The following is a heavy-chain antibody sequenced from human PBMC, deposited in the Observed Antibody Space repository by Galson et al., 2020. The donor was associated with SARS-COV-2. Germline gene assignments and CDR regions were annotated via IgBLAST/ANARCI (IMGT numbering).Heavy chain of an antibody. CDR1: GYSFTSYW. D-gene: IGHD5-18*01. CDR2: IYPGDSDT. J-gene: IGHJ6*02. Sequence: GESLKISCKGSGYSFTSYWIGWVRQMPGKGLEWMGLIYPGDSDTRYSPSFQGQVTISADKSISTAYLQWSSLKASDTAMYYCARQGGDGYSSYYYGMDVWGQGTTVTVSS. CDR3: ARQGGDGYSSYYYGMDV. V-gene: IGHV5-51*01.